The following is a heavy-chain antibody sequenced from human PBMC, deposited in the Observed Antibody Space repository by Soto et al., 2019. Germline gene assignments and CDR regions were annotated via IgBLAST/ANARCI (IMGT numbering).Heavy chain of an antibody. D-gene: IGHD2-15*01. V-gene: IGHV1-46*03. CDR3: ARAQGKGSIAQRYFDL. CDR2: INPSGGST. Sequence: QVQLVQSGAEVKKPGASVKVSCKASGYTFTSYYMHWVRQAPGQGLEWMGIINPSGGSTSYAQKFQGRVTMTRDTSTSTVYMELSSLRSEDTAVYYCARAQGKGSIAQRYFDLWGRGTLVTVSS. CDR1: GYTFTSYY. J-gene: IGHJ2*01.